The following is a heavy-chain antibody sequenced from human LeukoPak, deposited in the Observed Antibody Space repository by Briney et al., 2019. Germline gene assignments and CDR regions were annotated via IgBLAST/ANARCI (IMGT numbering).Heavy chain of an antibody. J-gene: IGHJ4*02. V-gene: IGHV1-69*04. CDR2: IIPILGIT. Sequence: SVKVSCKSSGGTFSSYAINWVRQAPGQGLEWMGRIIPILGITNYAQKFQGRVTITADKSTSTAYMELSSLRSEDTAVYYCARVEDCSNGICPFDYWGQGTLVTVSS. CDR3: ARVEDCSNGICPFDY. CDR1: GGTFSSYA. D-gene: IGHD2-8*01.